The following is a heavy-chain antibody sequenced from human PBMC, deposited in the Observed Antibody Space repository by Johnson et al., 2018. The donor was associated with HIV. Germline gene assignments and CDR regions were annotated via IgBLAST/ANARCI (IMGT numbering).Heavy chain of an antibody. D-gene: IGHD6-19*01. CDR2: ISYDGSNK. V-gene: IGHV3-30*03. J-gene: IGHJ3*02. CDR1: GFTLSTYG. CDR3: ARAGAVGFDAFDI. Sequence: QVQLVESGGGVVQPGRSLRLSCAASGFTLSTYGMHWVRQAPGKGLEWVAVISYDGSNKYYADSVKGRFTTSRDNSKNTLYLQMNILRSEDTAVYYWARAGAVGFDAFDIWCQGTMVTVSS.